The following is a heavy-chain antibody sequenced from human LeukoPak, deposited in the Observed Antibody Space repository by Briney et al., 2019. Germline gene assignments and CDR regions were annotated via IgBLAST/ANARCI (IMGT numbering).Heavy chain of an antibody. CDR1: GGSFTGYF. D-gene: IGHD2-2*01. CDR3: ARGRACTSTSCYAPTYYYYYGMDV. Sequence: SETLSLTCAVYGGSFTGYFWSWIRQPPGKGLDWMGEINHIESTNYNPPLKSRVTISVDTSKNQFSLKLNSVTAADTGVFYCARGRACTSTSCYAPTYYYYYGMDVWGQGTTVTVSS. J-gene: IGHJ6*02. CDR2: INHIEST. V-gene: IGHV4-34*01.